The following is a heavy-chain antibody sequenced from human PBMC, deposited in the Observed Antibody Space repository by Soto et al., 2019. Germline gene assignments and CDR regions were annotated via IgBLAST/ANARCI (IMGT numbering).Heavy chain of an antibody. J-gene: IGHJ4*02. CDR3: AKRRGAGGHFDY. D-gene: IGHD2-15*01. Sequence: GGSLRLSCAASGFTFSSYAMGWVRQGPGKGLEWVAVVSIGGSTHYADSVRGRFTISRDNSKNTLSLQMNSLTAEDTAVYFCAKRRGAGGHFDYRGQGALVTVSS. CDR1: GFTFSSYA. V-gene: IGHV3-23*01. CDR2: VSIGGST.